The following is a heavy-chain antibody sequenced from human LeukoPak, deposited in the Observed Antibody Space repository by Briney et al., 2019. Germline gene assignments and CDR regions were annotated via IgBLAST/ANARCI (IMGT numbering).Heavy chain of an antibody. CDR3: ARNVGY. Sequence: GRSLRLSCVASGFTFSTYGMHWVRQAPGKGLEWVAVIWYDGSIKYYADSVKGRVTVSRDNSKSTVYLQMNSLRAEDTAVYYCARNVGYWGQGTLVTVSS. D-gene: IGHD1-26*01. J-gene: IGHJ4*02. CDR2: IWYDGSIK. CDR1: GFTFSTYG. V-gene: IGHV3-33*08.